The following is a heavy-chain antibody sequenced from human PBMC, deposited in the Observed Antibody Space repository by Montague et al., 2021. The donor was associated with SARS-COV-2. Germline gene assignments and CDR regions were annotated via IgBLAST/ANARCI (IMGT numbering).Heavy chain of an antibody. CDR3: ARKGSGRSDLAY. V-gene: IGHV4/OR15-8*01. D-gene: IGHD1-26*01. J-gene: IGHJ4*02. CDR2: IYHSGSP. CDR1: GASISTDNW. Sequence: SETLSLTCVVSGASISTDNWWAWVRLPPGKGLEWVGEIYHSGSPKYKPSLQSRVSMSVAKSWNQLSLRLTFLTAADTAINYCARKGSGRSDLAYWGQGTLVTVSS.